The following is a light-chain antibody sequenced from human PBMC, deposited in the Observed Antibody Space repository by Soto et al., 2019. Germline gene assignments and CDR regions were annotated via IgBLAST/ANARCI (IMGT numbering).Light chain of an antibody. CDR3: QQYHTVPRT. J-gene: IGKJ3*01. CDR2: DAS. CDR1: QNINKY. V-gene: IGKV1-33*01. Sequence: DIQMTQSPSSLSASAGDRVTITCQASQNINKYLHWYQQKPGKAPSLLIYDASNLEIGVPSRFSGSGSGTDFTFTISSLQPEDIATYYCQQYHTVPRTFGPGTRVDI.